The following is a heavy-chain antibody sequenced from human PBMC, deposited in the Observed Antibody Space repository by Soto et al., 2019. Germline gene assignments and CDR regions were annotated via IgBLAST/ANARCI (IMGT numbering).Heavy chain of an antibody. D-gene: IGHD2-2*01. CDR1: GYTFSIYG. V-gene: IGHV1-18*01. J-gene: IGHJ5*02. CDR2: IRGYNGDT. Sequence: QVLLEQSGAEVKRPGASVKVSCKASGYTFSIYGIIWVRQAPGQGLEWMGWIRGYNGDTNYAQKLQDRVTMTIDTSTTIAYMELRSLRSDDTAVYYCARGCSSTTCFGSFDPWGQGTLVTVSS. CDR3: ARGCSSTTCFGSFDP.